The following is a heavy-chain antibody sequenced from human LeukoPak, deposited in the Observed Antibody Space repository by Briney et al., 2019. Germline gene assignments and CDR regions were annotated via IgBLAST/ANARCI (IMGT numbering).Heavy chain of an antibody. J-gene: IGHJ4*02. CDR1: GYTFTSYE. Sequence: GASVKVSCKASGYTFTSYEINWVRQATGQGLEWMGWMNPNSGNTGYAQKFQGRVTMTEDTSTDTAYMELSSLRSEDTAVYYCATVLRFLGPEWGQGTLVTVSS. D-gene: IGHD3-3*01. CDR2: MNPNSGNT. V-gene: IGHV1-8*02. CDR3: ATVLRFLGPE.